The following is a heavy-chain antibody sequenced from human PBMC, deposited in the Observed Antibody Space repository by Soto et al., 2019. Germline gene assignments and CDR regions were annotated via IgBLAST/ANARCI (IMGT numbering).Heavy chain of an antibody. J-gene: IGHJ4*02. Sequence: QVQLVQSGAEVKKPGASVKVSCKASGFAFKPFGISWVRQAPGQGLEWLGWISGDKGKANYAQNLQGRVTMTRDTSTSTAYMELRSLRSDDTAVYYCARQYNDFWSGYPDFDYWGQGTLVTVSS. D-gene: IGHD3-3*01. CDR2: ISGDKGKA. V-gene: IGHV1-18*04. CDR3: ARQYNDFWSGYPDFDY. CDR1: GFAFKPFG.